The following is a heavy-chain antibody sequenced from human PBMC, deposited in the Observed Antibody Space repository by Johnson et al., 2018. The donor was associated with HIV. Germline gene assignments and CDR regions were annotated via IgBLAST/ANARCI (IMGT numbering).Heavy chain of an antibody. CDR1: GFTVSSNY. V-gene: IGHV3-53*01. Sequence: VQLVESGGGLIQPGGSLRLSCAASGFTVSSNYMSWVRQAPGKGLEWVSVIYSGGRTYYADYVKGRFTISRDNSKNTLYLQMNSLRAEDTAVYYCARGPRHTYHYDSSGYSGAFDIWGQGTMVTVSS. D-gene: IGHD3-22*01. CDR2: IYSGGRT. J-gene: IGHJ3*02. CDR3: ARGPRHTYHYDSSGYSGAFDI.